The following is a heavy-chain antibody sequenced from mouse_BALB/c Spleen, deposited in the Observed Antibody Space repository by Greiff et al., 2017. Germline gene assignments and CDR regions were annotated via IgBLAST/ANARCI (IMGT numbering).Heavy chain of an antibody. V-gene: IGHV1S81*02. CDR2: INPSNGGT. CDR1: GYTFTSYY. J-gene: IGHJ4*01. Sequence: LQESGAELVKPGASVKLSCKASGYTFTSYYMYWVKQRPGQGLEWIGEINPSNGGTNFNEKFKSKATLTVDKSSRTAYMQLSSLTSEDSAVYYCTRSGYGNFYYAMDYWGQGTSVTVSS. D-gene: IGHD2-1*01. CDR3: TRSGYGNFYYAMDY.